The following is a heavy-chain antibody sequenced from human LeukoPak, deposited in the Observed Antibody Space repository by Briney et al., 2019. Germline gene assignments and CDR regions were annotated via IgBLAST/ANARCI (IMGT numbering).Heavy chain of an antibody. Sequence: SGGSLRLSCAASGFIFGTYGMHWVRQAPGKGLEWVALIWYDGSNKYYVDSVKGRFTISRDNSKNTLYLQMNSLGAEDTAVYFCARDGGSGMGTQGWLDPWGLGTLVTVSS. D-gene: IGHD1-1*01. V-gene: IGHV3-33*01. CDR3: ARDGGSGMGTQGWLDP. J-gene: IGHJ5*02. CDR2: IWYDGSNK. CDR1: GFIFGTYG.